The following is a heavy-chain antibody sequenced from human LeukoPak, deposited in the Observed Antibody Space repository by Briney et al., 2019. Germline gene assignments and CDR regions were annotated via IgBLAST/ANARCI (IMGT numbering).Heavy chain of an antibody. Sequence: GVLRLSCTASGFTFGDYAMSWFRQAPGKGLEWVGLIRNKAYGGTTKYAASVKGRFTISRDDSKSIGYLQMNSLKTEDTAVYYCTRGEVVSEYWGQGTLVAVSS. J-gene: IGHJ4*02. CDR3: TRGEVVSEY. V-gene: IGHV3-49*03. CDR2: IRNKAYGGTT. D-gene: IGHD2-15*01. CDR1: GFTFGDYA.